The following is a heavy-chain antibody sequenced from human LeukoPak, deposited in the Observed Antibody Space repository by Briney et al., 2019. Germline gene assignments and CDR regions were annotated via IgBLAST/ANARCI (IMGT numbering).Heavy chain of an antibody. J-gene: IGHJ4*02. CDR1: GGSISSYY. D-gene: IGHD3-22*01. CDR3: ARVAGDSSGIFDY. Sequence: SVILSLTCTDSGGSISSYYWSWIRQPAGKKLEWIGRIYTSGSTNYNPSLKSRVTMSVDTSKNQFSLKLSSVTAADTAVYYCARVAGDSSGIFDYWGQGNLVTVSS. V-gene: IGHV4-4*07. CDR2: IYTSGST.